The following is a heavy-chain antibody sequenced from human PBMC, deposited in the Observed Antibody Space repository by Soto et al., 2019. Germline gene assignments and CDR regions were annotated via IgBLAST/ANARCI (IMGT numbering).Heavy chain of an antibody. V-gene: IGHV1-3*01. J-gene: IGHJ5*02. CDR3: ERGSSIVVVPAAFNWFDP. D-gene: IGHD2-2*01. CDR2: INAGNGNT. CDR1: GYTFTSYA. Sequence: ASVKVSCKASGYTFTSYAMHWVRQAPGQRLEWMGWINAGNGNTKYSQKFQGRVTITRDTSASTSYMELSSLRSEDTAVYYCERGSSIVVVPAAFNWFDPWGQGTLVTVSS.